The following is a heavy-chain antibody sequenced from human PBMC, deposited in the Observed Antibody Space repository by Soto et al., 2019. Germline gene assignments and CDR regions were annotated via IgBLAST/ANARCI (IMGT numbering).Heavy chain of an antibody. Sequence: EVQLVESGGGLVQPGGSLRLSCAASGFTFSSPGLKWVRQAPGKGLVWVSRVKSDGSSTSYAGSVKGRFTISRDNARNTLFLQMSSLRAEDSAVYYCAREIAAAIQDWGQGTRVTVSS. CDR2: VKSDGSST. J-gene: IGHJ4*02. CDR1: GFTFSSPG. CDR3: AREIAAAIQD. V-gene: IGHV3-74*01. D-gene: IGHD6-13*01.